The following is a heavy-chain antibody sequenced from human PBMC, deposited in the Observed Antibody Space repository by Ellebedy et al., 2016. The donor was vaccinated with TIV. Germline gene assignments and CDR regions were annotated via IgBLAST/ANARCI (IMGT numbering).Heavy chain of an antibody. CDR3: ARDLIPMIVGLTGPHYGMDV. CDR1: GFSFSNYG. D-gene: IGHD3-22*01. V-gene: IGHV3-33*08. Sequence: GESLKISCAGSGFSFSNYGMHWIRQAPGKGLEWVAFIWYDGSNKYYADSVKGRFTISRDNSKNTLYLQMNSLRAEDTAVYYCARDLIPMIVGLTGPHYGMDVWGQGTTVTVSS. J-gene: IGHJ6*02. CDR2: IWYDGSNK.